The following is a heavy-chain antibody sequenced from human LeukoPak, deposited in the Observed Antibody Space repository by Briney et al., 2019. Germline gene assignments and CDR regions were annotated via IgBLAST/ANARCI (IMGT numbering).Heavy chain of an antibody. Sequence: PGGSLRLSCAASGFTFSSYAMHWVRQAPGKGLEYVSAISSNGGSTYYANSVKGRFTISRDNPKNTLYLQMGSLRAEDMAVYYCARGLSDYWGQGTLVTVSS. J-gene: IGHJ4*02. CDR2: ISSNGGST. CDR3: ARGLSDY. CDR1: GFTFSSYA. V-gene: IGHV3-64*01.